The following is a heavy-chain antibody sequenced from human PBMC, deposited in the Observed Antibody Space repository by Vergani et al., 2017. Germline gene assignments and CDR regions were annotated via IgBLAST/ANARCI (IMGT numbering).Heavy chain of an antibody. Sequence: QVQLQESGPGLVKPSQTLSLTCTVSGGSISSGGYYWSWIRQHPGKGLEWIGYIYYSGSTYYNPSLKSRVTISVDTSKNQFSLKLSSVTAADTAVYYCARGLGTIFGVVIIGDAFDIWGQGTMVTVSS. J-gene: IGHJ3*02. D-gene: IGHD3-3*01. V-gene: IGHV4-31*03. CDR3: ARGLGTIFGVVIIGDAFDI. CDR2: IYYSGST. CDR1: GGSISSGGYY.